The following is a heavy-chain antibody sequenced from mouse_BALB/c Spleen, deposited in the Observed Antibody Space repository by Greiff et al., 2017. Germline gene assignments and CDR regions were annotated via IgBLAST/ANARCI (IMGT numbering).Heavy chain of an antibody. V-gene: IGHV8-12*01. J-gene: IGHJ3*01. CDR3: ARSSPYYRYSAWFAY. D-gene: IGHD2-14*01. CDR2: IYWDDDK. Sequence: QVTLKVSGPGILQPSQTLSLTCSFSGFSLSTSGMGVSWIRQPSGKGLEWLAHIYWDDDKRYNPSLKSRLTISKDTSRNQVFLKITSVDTADTATYYCARSSPYYRYSAWFAYWGQGTLVTVSA. CDR1: GFSLSTSGMG.